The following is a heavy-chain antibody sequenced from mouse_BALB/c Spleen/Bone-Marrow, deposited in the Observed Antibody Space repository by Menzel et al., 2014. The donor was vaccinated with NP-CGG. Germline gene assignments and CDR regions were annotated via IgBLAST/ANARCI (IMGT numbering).Heavy chain of an antibody. D-gene: IGHD2-2*01. Sequence: QVQLQQSGAELAKPGASVKMSCKASGYTFTSYWMHWVKRRPGQGLEWIGFINPSTGYTEYNQKFKDKATLTADKSSSTAYMQLSSLTSEDSAVYYCARSRDGYDSFAYWGQGTLVTVSA. V-gene: IGHV1-7*01. CDR2: INPSTGYT. CDR3: ARSRDGYDSFAY. J-gene: IGHJ3*01. CDR1: GYTFTSYW.